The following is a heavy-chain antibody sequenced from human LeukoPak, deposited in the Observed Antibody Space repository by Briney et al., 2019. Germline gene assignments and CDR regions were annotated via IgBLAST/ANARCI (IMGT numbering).Heavy chain of an antibody. D-gene: IGHD6-19*01. CDR2: IYYSGSN. J-gene: IGHJ4*02. Sequence: SETLSLTCTVSGGSISSSSYYWGWIRQPPGMGLEWIVSIYYSGSNYYNPSLKSRVTISVDTSKNQFSLRLSSVTAADTAVYYCARHGENFSSGWYGVADYWGQGTPVTGAS. V-gene: IGHV4-39*01. CDR1: GGSISSSSYY. CDR3: ARHGENFSSGWYGVADY.